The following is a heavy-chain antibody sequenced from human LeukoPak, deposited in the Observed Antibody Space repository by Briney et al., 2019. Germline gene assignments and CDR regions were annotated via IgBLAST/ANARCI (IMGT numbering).Heavy chain of an antibody. D-gene: IGHD3-22*01. CDR2: IYYSGST. CDR3: ARPGVYYDSSGYDY. Sequence: SETLSLTCAVYGGSFSGYYWSWIRQPPGKGLEWIGSIYYSGSTYYNPSLKSRVTISVDTSKNQFSLKLSSVTAADTAVYYCARPGVYYDSSGYDYWGQGTLVTVSS. V-gene: IGHV4-34*01. CDR1: GGSFSGYY. J-gene: IGHJ4*02.